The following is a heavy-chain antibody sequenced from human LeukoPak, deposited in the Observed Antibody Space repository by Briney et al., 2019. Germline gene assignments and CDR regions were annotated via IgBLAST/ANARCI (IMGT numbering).Heavy chain of an antibody. CDR3: ARGGGSGLADY. Sequence: SETLSLTCTVSGGSISSSSYYWGWIRQPPGKGLEWIGSIYYSGSTYYNPSLKSRVTISVDTSKNQFSLKLSSVTAADTAVYYCARGGGSGLADYWGQGTPVTVSS. CDR2: IYYSGST. J-gene: IGHJ4*02. D-gene: IGHD6-25*01. CDR1: GGSISSSSYY. V-gene: IGHV4-39*07.